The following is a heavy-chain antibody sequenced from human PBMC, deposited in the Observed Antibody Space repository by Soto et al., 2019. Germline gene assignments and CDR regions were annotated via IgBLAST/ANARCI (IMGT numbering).Heavy chain of an antibody. D-gene: IGHD3-16*01. Sequence: EVQLLDSGGGLVQPGGSLRLSCAASGFTFSNYAMTWVLQVPGKGLECVAGITGRDGMPYYADSVKGLFTISRDNAKRTLYLQMSSVRAEDTAVYYCAKAYFVWSSEQPYYFDYWGQGPLVTVSS. CDR1: GFTFSNYA. J-gene: IGHJ4*02. CDR2: ITGRDGMP. CDR3: AKAYFVWSSEQPYYFDY. V-gene: IGHV3-23*01.